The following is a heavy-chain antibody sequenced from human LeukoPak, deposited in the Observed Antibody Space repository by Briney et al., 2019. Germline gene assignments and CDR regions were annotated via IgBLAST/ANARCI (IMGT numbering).Heavy chain of an antibody. Sequence: SETLSLTCTVSGGSISSSSYYWGWIRQPPGKGLEWIGNIYSSGSTYYNPSLKSRVTISVDTSKNQFSLKLSSVTAADTAVYYCARHGLNYYDSSGQIDYWGQETLVTVSS. J-gene: IGHJ4*02. D-gene: IGHD3-22*01. CDR1: GGSISSSSYY. CDR3: ARHGLNYYDSSGQIDY. V-gene: IGHV4-39*01. CDR2: IYSSGST.